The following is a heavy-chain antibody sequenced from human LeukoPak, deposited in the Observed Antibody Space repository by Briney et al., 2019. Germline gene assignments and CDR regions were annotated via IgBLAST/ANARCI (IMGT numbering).Heavy chain of an antibody. J-gene: IGHJ6*03. Sequence: ASETLSLTCTVSGDSISSYYGSWIRQPAGKGLEWIGRNYTSGSTNYKPSLKSRVNMSVDTSKNQFSLKLSSVTAADTAVYYCARGGFVVVTGVYYYDMDVWGKGTTVTVSS. D-gene: IGHD2-2*01. V-gene: IGHV4-4*07. CDR1: GDSISSYY. CDR3: ARGGFVVVTGVYYYDMDV. CDR2: NYTSGST.